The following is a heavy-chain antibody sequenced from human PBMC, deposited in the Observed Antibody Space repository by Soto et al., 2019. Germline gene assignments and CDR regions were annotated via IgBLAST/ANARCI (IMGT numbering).Heavy chain of an antibody. CDR3: AKAQGGSYFDY. J-gene: IGHJ4*02. CDR1: GFTFSSYA. CDR2: ISDSGGGT. Sequence: EVQLLESGGGLVQPGGSLTLSCAASGFTFSSYAMSWVRQAPGKGLEWVSTISDSGGGTFYADSVKGRFTISRDNSKNTLYLQMNSLRAEDTAVYYCAKAQGGSYFDYWGQGTLVTVSS. V-gene: IGHV3-23*01. D-gene: IGHD2-15*01.